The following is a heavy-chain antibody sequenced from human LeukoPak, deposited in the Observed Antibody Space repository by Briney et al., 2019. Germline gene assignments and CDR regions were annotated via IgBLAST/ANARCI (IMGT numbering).Heavy chain of an antibody. D-gene: IGHD2-21*01. CDR1: GFTVSSNY. CDR3: ARDRSIEEALDAFDI. V-gene: IGHV3-66*02. CDR2: IYSGGST. Sequence: PGGSLRLSCAASGFTVSSNYMSWVRQAPGKGLEWVSVIYSGGSTYYADSVKGRFTISRDNSKNTLYLQMNSLRAEDTAVYYCARDRSIEEALDAFDIWGQGTMVTVSS. J-gene: IGHJ3*02.